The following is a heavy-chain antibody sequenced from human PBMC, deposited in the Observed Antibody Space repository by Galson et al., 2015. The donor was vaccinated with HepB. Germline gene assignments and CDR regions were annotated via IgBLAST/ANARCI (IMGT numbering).Heavy chain of an antibody. V-gene: IGHV4-38-2*02. J-gene: IGHJ4*02. CDR3: ARALYYYDSSGYYYGAVNFDY. CDR2: IYHSGST. Sequence: ETLSLTCTVSGYSISSGYYWGWIRQPPGKGLEWIGSIYHSGSTYYNPSLKSRVTISVDTSKNQFSLKLSSVTAADTAVYYCARALYYYDSSGYYYGAVNFDYWGQGTLVTVSS. CDR1: GYSISSGYY. D-gene: IGHD3-22*01.